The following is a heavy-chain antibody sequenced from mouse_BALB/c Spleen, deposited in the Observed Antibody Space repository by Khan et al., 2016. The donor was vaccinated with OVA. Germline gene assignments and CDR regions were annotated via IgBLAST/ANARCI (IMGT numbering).Heavy chain of an antibody. Sequence: EVELVESGGGLVQPSRSLKLSCAVSRFTISSYGMYSVRQTPDKRLELVATIDSNGGSTDYPDSVNSRFTISGNYAKKALYLQMRSLKSEDAAMYYSARSARWGQGTTLTVSS. CDR3: ARSAR. V-gene: IGHV5-6-3*01. D-gene: IGHD3-3*01. J-gene: IGHJ2*01. CDR1: RFTISSYG. CDR2: IDSNGGST.